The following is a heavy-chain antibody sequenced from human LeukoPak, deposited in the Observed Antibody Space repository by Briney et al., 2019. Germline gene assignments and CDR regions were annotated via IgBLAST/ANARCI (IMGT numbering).Heavy chain of an antibody. CDR1: GFTFSTYS. J-gene: IGHJ4*02. D-gene: IGHD4-17*01. Sequence: PGGSLRLSCAASGFTFSTYSMNWVRQAPGKGLEWVSSISSSSTYIYYADSVKGLFTISRDNAKNSLYLQTNSLRADDTAVYYCARDMTTVSFDYWGQGTLVTVSS. CDR3: ARDMTTVSFDY. V-gene: IGHV3-21*01. CDR2: ISSSSTYI.